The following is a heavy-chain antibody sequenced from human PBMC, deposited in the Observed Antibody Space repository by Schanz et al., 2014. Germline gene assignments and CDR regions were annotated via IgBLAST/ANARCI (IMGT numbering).Heavy chain of an antibody. D-gene: IGHD1-1*01. Sequence: VQLLQSGGALVRPGGSLRLSCSASGFTFSTYAMSWARQTPGKGLEWVSSITTGGNTYYRDSVKGRFIVSRDNTKNFLHLEMNNLRAEDTAVYFCARESGGQNDLDTEPHKYTYMDVWGKGTTVTVSS. V-gene: IGHV3-23*01. CDR3: ARESGGQNDLDTEPHKYTYMDV. CDR1: GFTFSTYA. J-gene: IGHJ6*03. CDR2: ITTGGNT.